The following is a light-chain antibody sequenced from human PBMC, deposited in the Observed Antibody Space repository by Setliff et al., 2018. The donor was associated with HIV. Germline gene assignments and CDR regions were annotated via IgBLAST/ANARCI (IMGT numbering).Light chain of an antibody. CDR1: QAISSA. J-gene: IGKJ5*01. V-gene: IGKV1-13*02. CDR3: QQFKSYPHT. Sequence: AVHLTQSPSSLSASVGDRVTITCRASQAISSALAWYQQKPGTAPELLIYDASSLQSGVPSRFSGSGSGTDFTLTISSLQPEDFATYYCQQFKSYPHTFGQGTRLEIK. CDR2: DAS.